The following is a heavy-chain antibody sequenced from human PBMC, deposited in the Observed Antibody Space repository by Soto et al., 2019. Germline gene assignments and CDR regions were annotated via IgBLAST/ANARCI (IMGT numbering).Heavy chain of an antibody. CDR1: GYTFTSYD. D-gene: IGHD6-19*01. V-gene: IGHV1-8*01. J-gene: IGHJ4*02. Sequence: QVQLVQSGAEVKKPGASVKVSCKASGYTFTSYDINWVRQATGQGLEWMGWMNPNTGNTGYAQNFQXXVTMTRNTSITTAYMELSSLRSEDTAVYYCARERAVAGFDYWGQGTLVTVSS. CDR3: ARERAVAGFDY. CDR2: MNPNTGNT.